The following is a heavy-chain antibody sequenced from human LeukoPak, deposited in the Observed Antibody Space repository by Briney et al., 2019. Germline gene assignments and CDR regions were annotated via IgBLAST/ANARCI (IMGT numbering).Heavy chain of an antibody. V-gene: IGHV4-61*02. CDR1: GGSISSGSYY. CDR3: ARRYCSSTSCPPGDASDI. D-gene: IGHD2-2*01. CDR2: IYTSGST. Sequence: SQTLSLTCTVSGGSISSGSYYWSCIRQPAGKGLEWIGRIYTSGSTNYNPSLKSRVTISVDTSKHQFSLKLSSVTAADTAVYYCARRYCSSTSCPPGDASDIWGQGTMVTVSS. J-gene: IGHJ3*02.